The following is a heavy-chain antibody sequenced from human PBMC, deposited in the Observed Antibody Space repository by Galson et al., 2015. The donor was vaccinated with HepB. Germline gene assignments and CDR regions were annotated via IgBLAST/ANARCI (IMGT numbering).Heavy chain of an antibody. CDR3: ARATLSYCSSTSCYPHYYYMDV. J-gene: IGHJ6*03. D-gene: IGHD2-2*01. CDR2: ISAYNGNT. Sequence: SVKVSCKASGYTFTSYGISWVRQAPGQGLEWMGWISAYNGNTNYAQKLQGRVTMTTDTSTSTAYMELRSLRSDDTAVYYCARATLSYCSSTSCYPHYYYMDVWGKGTTVTVSS. V-gene: IGHV1-18*01. CDR1: GYTFTSYG.